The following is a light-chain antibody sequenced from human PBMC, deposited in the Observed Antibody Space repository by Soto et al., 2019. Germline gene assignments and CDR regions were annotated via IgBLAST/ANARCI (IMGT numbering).Light chain of an antibody. J-gene: IGKJ2*01. V-gene: IGKV3-11*01. CDR1: QSVKY. CDR2: DAS. CDR3: QHCYNWPPVYT. Sequence: EIVLTQSPATLSLSPGERATLSYRASQSVKYLSWYQQKPGQAPRLLMYDASKRATGIPVRFSGSGSGTDFTLTISSLEPEDSAVYYCQHCYNWPPVYTFGQGTKLEIK.